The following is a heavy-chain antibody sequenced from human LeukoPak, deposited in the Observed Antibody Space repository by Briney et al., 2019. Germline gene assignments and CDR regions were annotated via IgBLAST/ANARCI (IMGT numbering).Heavy chain of an antibody. CDR1: GFTFDRHA. CDR3: AKLDYYDTH. J-gene: IGHJ4*02. CDR2: ITGSSAST. Sequence: PGGSLRLSCAASGFTFDRHAMCWVRQAPGKGLEWVSSITGSSASTYYADSVKGRFTISRDNSKNTLYLQMNSLKAEDMAVYFCAKLDYYDTHWGQGTLVTVSS. D-gene: IGHD3-22*01. V-gene: IGHV3-23*01.